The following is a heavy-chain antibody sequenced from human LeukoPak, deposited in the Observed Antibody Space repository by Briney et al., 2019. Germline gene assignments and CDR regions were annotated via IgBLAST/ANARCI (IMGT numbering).Heavy chain of an antibody. CDR3: TRGDWLDY. Sequence: GGSLRLSCTASGFTFGDYAMSWVRQAPGKGLEWVGFIRSKAYGGTTEYAASGKGRFTISRDDSKSIAYLQMSSLKTEDTAVYYCTRGDWLDYWGQGTLVTVSS. J-gene: IGHJ4*02. CDR2: IRSKAYGGTT. D-gene: IGHD3/OR15-3a*01. CDR1: GFTFGDYA. V-gene: IGHV3-49*04.